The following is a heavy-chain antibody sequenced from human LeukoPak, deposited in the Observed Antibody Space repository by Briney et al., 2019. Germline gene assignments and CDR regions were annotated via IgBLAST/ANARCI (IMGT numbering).Heavy chain of an antibody. D-gene: IGHD3-3*01. J-gene: IGHJ5*02. CDR1: GGSISSYY. Sequence: SETLSLTCTVSGGSISSYYWSWIRQPPGKGLEWIGYIYYSGSTNYNPSLKSRVTISVDTSKNQFSLKLSSVTAADTAVYYCARSLTIFGVVSWLDPWGQGTLVTVSS. CDR3: ARSLTIFGVVSWLDP. CDR2: IYYSGST. V-gene: IGHV4-59*01.